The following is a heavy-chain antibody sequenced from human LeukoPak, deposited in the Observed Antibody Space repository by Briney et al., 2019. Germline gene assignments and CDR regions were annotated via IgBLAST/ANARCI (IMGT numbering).Heavy chain of an antibody. CDR1: GGSFSGYY. D-gene: IGHD3-10*01. CDR3: ARGRGYGSGSYSNWFDP. CDR2: INHSGST. Sequence: SETLSLTCAVYGGSFSGYYWSWIRQPPGKGLEWIGEINHSGSTNYNPSLKSRVTISVDTSKNQFSLKLSSVTAADTAVYYCARGRGYGSGSYSNWFDPWGQGTLVTVSS. V-gene: IGHV4-34*01. J-gene: IGHJ5*02.